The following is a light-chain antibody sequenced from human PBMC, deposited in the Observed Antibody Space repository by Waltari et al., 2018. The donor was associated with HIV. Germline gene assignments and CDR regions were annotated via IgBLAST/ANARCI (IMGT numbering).Light chain of an antibody. CDR3: SSYAGNFVV. Sequence: QSALTQPPSASVSLGQPVTISCTGTSSDVGGFDYVSWYQQQPGKAPKLVIYEVTKRPSGVPDRFSGSKSGNTASLNISGLQAEDEADYYCSSYAGNFVVFGGGTNLTVL. CDR2: EVT. V-gene: IGLV2-8*01. CDR1: SSDVGGFDY. J-gene: IGLJ2*01.